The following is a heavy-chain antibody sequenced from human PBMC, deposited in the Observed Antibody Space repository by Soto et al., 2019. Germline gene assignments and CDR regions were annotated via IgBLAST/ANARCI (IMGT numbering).Heavy chain of an antibody. J-gene: IGHJ6*02. D-gene: IGHD5-18*01. V-gene: IGHV1-24*01. CDR3: ATEGRMVRHYYYGMDV. CDR2: FDPEDGET. CDR1: GYTLTELS. Sequence: GASVKVSCKVSGYTLTELSMHWVRQAPGKGLEWMGGFDPEDGETIYAQKFQGRVTMTEDTSTDTAYMELSSLRSEDTAVYYCATEGRMVRHYYYGMDVWGQGTTVTVSS.